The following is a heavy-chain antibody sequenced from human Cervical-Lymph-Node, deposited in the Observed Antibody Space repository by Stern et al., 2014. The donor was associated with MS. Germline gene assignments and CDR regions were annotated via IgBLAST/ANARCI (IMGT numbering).Heavy chain of an antibody. D-gene: IGHD2-15*01. V-gene: IGHV3-48*01. CDR2: ISSSSSTI. CDR3: ARLYCTGGSCYFGFDS. J-gene: IGHJ4*02. CDR1: GFTFSSYS. Sequence: QLLESGGALVQPGGSLRLSCAASGFTFSSYSMNWVRQAPGKGLEWISYISSSSSTIYYTDSVKGRFTISRDNAKNSLYLQMNSLRAEDTAVYYCARLYCTGGSCYFGFDSWGQGTLVTVSS.